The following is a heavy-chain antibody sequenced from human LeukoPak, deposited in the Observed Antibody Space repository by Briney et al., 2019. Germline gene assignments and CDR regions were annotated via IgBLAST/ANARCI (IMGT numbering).Heavy chain of an antibody. V-gene: IGHV3-23*01. CDR2: LSPSGGIT. CDR1: GFTFSNYA. CDR3: ARGVNYFVLEY. J-gene: IGHJ4*02. D-gene: IGHD3-10*02. Sequence: PGGSLRLSCAASGFTFSNYAMSWVRQAPGKGLEWVSALSPSGGITYYEDSVKGRFTISRDNSKNTLYLQMNSLRAEDTAVYYCARGVNYFVLEYWGQGTLVTISS.